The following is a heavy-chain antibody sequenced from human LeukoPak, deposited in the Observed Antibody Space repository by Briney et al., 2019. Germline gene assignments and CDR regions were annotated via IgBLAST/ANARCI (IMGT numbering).Heavy chain of an antibody. D-gene: IGHD5-12*01. CDR2: ISSSGSTT. J-gene: IGHJ4*02. CDR3: ARDRDFSGYLPHDY. CDR1: GFTFSSYE. V-gene: IGHV3-48*03. Sequence: GGSLRLSCAASGFTFSSYEMNWVRQAPGKGLEWVSYISSSGSTTYYADSVKGRFTISRDNSKNTLYLQMNSLRDEDTAVYYCARDRDFSGYLPHDYWGQGTLVTVSS.